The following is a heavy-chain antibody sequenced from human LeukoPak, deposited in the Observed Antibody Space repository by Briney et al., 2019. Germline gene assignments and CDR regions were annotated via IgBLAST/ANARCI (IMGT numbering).Heavy chain of an antibody. CDR2: IYHSGST. D-gene: IGHD3-10*01. J-gene: IGHJ3*02. Sequence: SETLSLTCVVYGGSFSGYHWSWIRQSPGKGLEWIGEIYHSGSTNYNPSLKSRVTISVDKSKNQFSLKLSSVTAADTAVYYCAKSNGYGLIDIWGQGTMVTVSS. CDR3: AKSNGYGLIDI. V-gene: IGHV4-34*01. CDR1: GGSFSGYH.